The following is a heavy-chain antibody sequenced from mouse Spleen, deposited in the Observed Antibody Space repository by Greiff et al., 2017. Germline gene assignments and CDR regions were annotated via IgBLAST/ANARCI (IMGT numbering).Heavy chain of an antibody. CDR2: INPSNGGT. J-gene: IGHJ3*01. CDR1: GYTFTSYW. V-gene: IGHV1-53*01. D-gene: IGHD2-4*01. Sequence: QVQLQQPGTELVKPGASVKLSCKASGYTFTSYWMHWVKQRPGQGLEWIGNINPSNGGTNYNEKFKSKATLTVDKSSSTAYMQLSSLTSEDSAVYYCAREEGGEGLRRDWFAYWGQGTLVTVSA. CDR3: AREEGGEGLRRDWFAY.